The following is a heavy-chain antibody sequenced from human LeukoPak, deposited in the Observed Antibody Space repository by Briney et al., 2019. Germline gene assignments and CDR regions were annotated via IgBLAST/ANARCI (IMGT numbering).Heavy chain of an antibody. CDR1: GGSISSGDYY. D-gene: IGHD3-10*01. CDR2: IYYSGST. J-gene: IGHJ1*01. Sequence: PSETLSLTCTVSGGSISSGDYYWSWLRQPPGKGLEWIGYIYYSGSTYYNPSLKSRVTISVDTSKNQFSLKLSSVTAADTAVYYCASRVRGAPSAYFQHWGQGTLVTVSS. V-gene: IGHV4-30-4*01. CDR3: ASRVRGAPSAYFQH.